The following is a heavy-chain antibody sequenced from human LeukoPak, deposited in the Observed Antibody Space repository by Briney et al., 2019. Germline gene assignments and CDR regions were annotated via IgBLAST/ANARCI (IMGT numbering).Heavy chain of an antibody. CDR1: GHTFTGYN. V-gene: IGHV1-2*02. D-gene: IGHD3-22*01. Sequence: ASVKVSCKASGHTFTGYNIHWVRQAPGQGLEWMGWINPHSGSINYAQKFQGRVTMTRDTSISTAYMELSRLRSDDTAVYYCARELYDSSGYYRLLDYWGQGTLVTVSS. CDR2: INPHSGSI. CDR3: ARELYDSSGYYRLLDY. J-gene: IGHJ4*02.